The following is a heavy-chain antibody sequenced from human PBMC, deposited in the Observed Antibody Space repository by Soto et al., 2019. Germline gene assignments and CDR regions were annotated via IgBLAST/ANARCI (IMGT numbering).Heavy chain of an antibody. CDR3: ARGGIQLSYAFDY. V-gene: IGHV4-4*07. J-gene: IGHJ4*02. D-gene: IGHD3-10*01. CDR2: IYTSGAT. Sequence: PSETLSLTCIVSGSSYSNSYCSWLRQPARKGLEQIGRIYTSGATSYNPSLQSRVRMSVDTSKSQTSLSRTSVTAADTAVYSCARGGIQLSYAFDYWGQGIPVPVYS. CDR1: GSSYSNSY.